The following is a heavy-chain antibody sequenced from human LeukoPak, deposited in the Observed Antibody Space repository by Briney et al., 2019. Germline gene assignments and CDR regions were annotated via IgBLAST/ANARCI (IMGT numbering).Heavy chain of an antibody. CDR3: TTMRGYYGMDV. V-gene: IGHV3-15*01. CDR2: IKSKTEGGTT. CDR1: VISLCNVW. Sequence: HGGSLRLSCVLSVISLCNVWMSCVRDAPGGGREWVGRIKSKTEGGTTDYAAPVKGRFTISRDDSKNTLYLQMSSLKAEDTGLYYCTTMRGYYGMDVWGQGTTFTVSS. J-gene: IGHJ6*01.